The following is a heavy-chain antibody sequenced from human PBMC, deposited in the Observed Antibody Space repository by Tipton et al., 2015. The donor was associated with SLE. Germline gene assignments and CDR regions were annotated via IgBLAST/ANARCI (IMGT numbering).Heavy chain of an antibody. J-gene: IGHJ3*02. Sequence: SLRLSCAASGFTFSSYGMHWVRQAPGKGLEWVAFIRYDGSNKYYADSVKVRFTISRDNSKNTLYLQMNSLRAEDTTVYYCSKMGGSSGAFAIWGKGTMVIVS. CDR2: IRYDGSNK. CDR1: GFTFSSYG. D-gene: IGHD1-26*01. V-gene: IGHV3-30*02. CDR3: SKMGGSSGAFAI.